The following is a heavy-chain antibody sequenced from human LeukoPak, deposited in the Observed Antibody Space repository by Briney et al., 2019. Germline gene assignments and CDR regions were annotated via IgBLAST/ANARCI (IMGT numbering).Heavy chain of an antibody. Sequence: SQTLSLTCAVSGGSISSGGYSWSWIRQPPGKGLEWIGYIYHSGSTYYNPSLKIRVTISVDRSKNQFSLKLSSVIAADTAVYYWAGSTGGTLFDPWGQGTLVTVSS. V-gene: IGHV4-30-2*02. CDR1: GGSISSGGYS. CDR2: IYHSGST. J-gene: IGHJ5*02. D-gene: IGHD3-16*01. CDR3: AGSTGGTLFDP.